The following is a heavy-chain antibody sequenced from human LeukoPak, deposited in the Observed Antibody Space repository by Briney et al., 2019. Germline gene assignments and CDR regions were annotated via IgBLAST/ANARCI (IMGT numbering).Heavy chain of an antibody. CDR1: GYSFTSYW. Sequence: GESLKISCKGSGYSFTSYWIGWVRQMPGKGQEWMGIIYPGDSDTRYSPSFQGQVTISADKSISTAYLQWSSLKASDTAMYYCARSRLTIDYYYYYMDVWGKGTTVTVSS. CDR2: IYPGDSDT. J-gene: IGHJ6*03. V-gene: IGHV5-51*01. CDR3: ARSRLTIDYYYYYMDV. D-gene: IGHD5-24*01.